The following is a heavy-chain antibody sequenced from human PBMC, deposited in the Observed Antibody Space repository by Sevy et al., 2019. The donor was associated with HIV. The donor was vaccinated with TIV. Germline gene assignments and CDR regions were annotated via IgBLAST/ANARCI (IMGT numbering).Heavy chain of an antibody. CDR2: ISSGTTYT. J-gene: IGHJ4*02. CDR1: GFTFSDYY. CDR3: ARDRRNYGGQYFDF. V-gene: IGHV3-11*06. D-gene: IGHD4-17*01. Sequence: GGSLRLSCEASGFTFSDYYMSWIRQAPGKGLEGISYISSGTTYTNYADSVKGRFTISRDNAKISLHLQMNSLTAGDTAVYYCARDRRNYGGQYFDFWGQGTLVTVSS.